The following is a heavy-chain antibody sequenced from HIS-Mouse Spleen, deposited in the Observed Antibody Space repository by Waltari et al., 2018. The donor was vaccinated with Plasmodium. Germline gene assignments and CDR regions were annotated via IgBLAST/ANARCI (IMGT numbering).Heavy chain of an antibody. D-gene: IGHD6-13*01. Sequence: QVQLVQSGAEVTKPGSSVKVSCKASGGTFRSFAISWVRQAPGQGLEWMGSIIPILGITNYAQNFQGRVTITADKSTSTAYMELSSLRSEDTAVYYCAKDRRSSSWYVDYWGQGTLVTVSS. CDR3: AKDRRSSSWYVDY. V-gene: IGHV1-69*04. CDR2: IIPILGIT. CDR1: GGTFRSFA. J-gene: IGHJ4*02.